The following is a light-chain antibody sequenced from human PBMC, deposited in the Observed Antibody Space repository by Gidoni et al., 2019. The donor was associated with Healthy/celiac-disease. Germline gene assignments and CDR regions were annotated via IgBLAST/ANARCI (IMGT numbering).Light chain of an antibody. CDR3: QQNYIPPCS. V-gene: IGKV1-39*01. J-gene: IGKJ2*04. CDR2: AAS. CDR1: QSISSY. Sequence: DIQMTQSPSSLSASVGDRVTITCRASQSISSYLNWYQQKPGKAPKLLIYAASNLQSGVPSRFSGSGSGTDFTLTISSLQPEDFATYYGQQNYIPPCSFGQGTKLEIK.